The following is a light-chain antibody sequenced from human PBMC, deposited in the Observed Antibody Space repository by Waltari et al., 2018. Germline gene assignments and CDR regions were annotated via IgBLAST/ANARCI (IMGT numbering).Light chain of an antibody. CDR1: STAVAGYAP. Sequence: QSALTQPPSASGSPGPSITISCTGISTAVAGYAPFFWYQQHPGKAPKLLIYEVPKRPSGVPDRFSGSKSDNTASLAVSGLQAEDEADYYCSSYAGGSSLMFGGGTKLTVL. V-gene: IGLV2-8*01. CDR2: EVP. CDR3: SSYAGGSSLM. J-gene: IGLJ3*02.